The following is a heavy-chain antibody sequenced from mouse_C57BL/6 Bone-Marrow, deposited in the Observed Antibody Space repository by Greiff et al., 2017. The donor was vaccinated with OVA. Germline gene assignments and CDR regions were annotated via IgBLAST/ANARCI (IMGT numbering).Heavy chain of an antibody. D-gene: IGHD2-5*01. V-gene: IGHV14-2*01. CDR2: IDPEDGET. CDR3: ARSWAYYSNDGAFDY. Sequence: EVNVVESGAELVKPGASVKLSCTASGFNIKDYYMHWVKQRTEQGLEWIGRIDPEDGETKYAPKFQGKATITADTSSNTAYLQLSSLTSEDTAVYYCARSWAYYSNDGAFDYWGQGTTLTVSS. CDR1: GFNIKDYY. J-gene: IGHJ2*01.